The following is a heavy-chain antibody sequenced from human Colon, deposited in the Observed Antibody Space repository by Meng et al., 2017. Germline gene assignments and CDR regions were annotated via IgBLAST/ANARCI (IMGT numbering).Heavy chain of an antibody. V-gene: IGHV4-34*01. Sequence: QVHVQQWGPGPLKPSEALSLTCAVYGGSFSGYYWSWIRQPPGKGLEWIGEINHSGSTNYNPSLKSRVTISVDTSKNQFSLKLSSVTAADTAVYYCARIRPRLGGKTFDPWGQGTLVTVSS. CDR2: INHSGST. CDR3: ARIRPRLGGKTFDP. D-gene: IGHD3-16*01. J-gene: IGHJ5*02. CDR1: GGSFSGYY.